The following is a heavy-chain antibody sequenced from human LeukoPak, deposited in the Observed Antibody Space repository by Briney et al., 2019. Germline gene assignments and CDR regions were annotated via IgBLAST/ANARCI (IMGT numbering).Heavy chain of an antibody. CDR2: IYYSGST. CDR3: AGYGNYWDWYFDL. CDR1: GGSSSGYY. Sequence: SETLSLTCAVYGGSSSGYYWSWIRQPPGKGLEWIGSIYYSGSTYYNPSLKSRVTMSVDTSKKQFSLRLSSVTAADTAVYYCAGYGNYWDWYFDLWGRGTLVTVSS. D-gene: IGHD4-11*01. V-gene: IGHV4-34*01. J-gene: IGHJ2*01.